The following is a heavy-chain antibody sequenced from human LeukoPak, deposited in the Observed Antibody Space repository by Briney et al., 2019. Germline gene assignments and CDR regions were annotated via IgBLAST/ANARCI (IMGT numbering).Heavy chain of an antibody. V-gene: IGHV3-9*01. CDR2: ISWNSGSI. CDR3: AKDPLGELSAFDI. CDR1: GFSFSSYA. D-gene: IGHD1-26*01. J-gene: IGHJ3*02. Sequence: GGSLRLSCAASGFSFSSYAMHWVRQAPGKGLEWVSGISWNSGSIGYADSVKGRFTISRDNAKNSLYLQMNSLRAEDTALYYCAKDPLGELSAFDIWGQGTMVTVSS.